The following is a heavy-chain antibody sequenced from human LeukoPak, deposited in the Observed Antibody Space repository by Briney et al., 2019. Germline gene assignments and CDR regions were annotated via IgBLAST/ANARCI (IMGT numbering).Heavy chain of an antibody. CDR3: ASQYSGSWTVDVSPFDY. J-gene: IGHJ4*02. V-gene: IGHV1-46*01. Sequence: ASVKVSCKASGYTFTSYYMHWVRQAPGQGLEWMGIINPSGGSTSYAQKFQGRVTMTRDTSTSTVYMELSSLRSEDTAVYYCASQYSGSWTVDVSPFDYWGQGTLVTVSS. CDR2: INPSGGST. CDR1: GYTFTSYY. D-gene: IGHD6-13*01.